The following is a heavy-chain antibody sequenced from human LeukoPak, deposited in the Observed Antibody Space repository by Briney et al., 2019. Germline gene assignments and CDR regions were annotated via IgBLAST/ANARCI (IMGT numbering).Heavy chain of an antibody. J-gene: IGHJ5*02. V-gene: IGHV1-69*06. CDR3: ARVFGYCSSTSCYGGSWFDP. D-gene: IGHD2-2*03. Sequence: SVKVSCKASGGTFSSYAISWVRQAPGQGLEWMGGIIPIFGTANYAQKFQGRVTITADKSTSTAYMELSSLRSEDTAAYYCARVFGYCSSTSCYGGSWFDPWGQGTLVTVSS. CDR1: GGTFSSYA. CDR2: IIPIFGTA.